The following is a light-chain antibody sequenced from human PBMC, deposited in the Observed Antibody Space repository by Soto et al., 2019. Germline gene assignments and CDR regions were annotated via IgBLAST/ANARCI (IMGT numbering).Light chain of an antibody. Sequence: IVLTQSPGTLSLSPGERATLSCRASQSVSSSYLAWYQQNPGQAPRLLIYDTSSRATGIPDRFSGSGSGTDFTLTISSLEPEDFAVYYCQQRSNWPPLTFGGGTRWIS. CDR1: QSVSSSY. CDR2: DTS. J-gene: IGKJ4*01. V-gene: IGKV3D-20*02. CDR3: QQRSNWPPLT.